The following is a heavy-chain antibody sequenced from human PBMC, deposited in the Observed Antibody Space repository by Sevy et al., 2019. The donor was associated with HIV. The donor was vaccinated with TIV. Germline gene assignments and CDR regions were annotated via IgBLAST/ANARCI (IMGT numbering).Heavy chain of an antibody. D-gene: IGHD3-3*01. J-gene: IGHJ4*02. CDR3: GRGRDFWSGVPKIDD. Sequence: SETLSPTCTVSGGSVSTNSYYWSWIRRPAGKGLEWIGRIYISGRTRYNPSLESRVSMSIDTSQNLFSLKLTSMTAADTAVYYCGRGRDFWSGVPKIDDWGQGTLVTVSS. V-gene: IGHV4-61*02. CDR1: GGSVSTNSYY. CDR2: IYISGRT.